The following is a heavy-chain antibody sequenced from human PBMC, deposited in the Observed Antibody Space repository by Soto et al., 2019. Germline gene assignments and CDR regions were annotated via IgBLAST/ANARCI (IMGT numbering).Heavy chain of an antibody. Sequence: LEIMSLTCSFSCCTIISYYCSWIRQPPGKGLEWIGYIYNSGSTNYNPPLKSRVTISVATSKHQFSLNLSSVTAADTAVYYCARASSSYGDFDYWGQGTLVTVSS. J-gene: IGHJ4*02. V-gene: IGHV4-59*01. CDR1: CCTIISYY. CDR3: ARASSSYGDFDY. CDR2: IYNSGST. D-gene: IGHD4-17*01.